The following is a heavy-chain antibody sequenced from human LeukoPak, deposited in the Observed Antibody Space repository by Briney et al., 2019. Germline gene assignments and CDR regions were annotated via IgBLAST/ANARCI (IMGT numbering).Heavy chain of an antibody. V-gene: IGHV4-61*02. D-gene: IGHD2-15*01. Sequence: PSETLSLTCTVSGGSISSGSYYWSWIRQPAGKGLEWIGRIYTSGSTNYNPSLKSRVTISVDTSKNQFSLKLSSVTAADTAVYYCARFLLRAASWFDPWGQGTLVTVSS. CDR2: IYTSGST. CDR1: GGSISSGSYY. CDR3: ARFLLRAASWFDP. J-gene: IGHJ5*02.